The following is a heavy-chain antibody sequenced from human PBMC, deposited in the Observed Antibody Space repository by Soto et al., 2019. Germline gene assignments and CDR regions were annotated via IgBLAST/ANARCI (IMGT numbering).Heavy chain of an antibody. V-gene: IGHV3-48*02. CDR2: ISSSSSTI. CDR1: GFTFSSYS. CDR3: ARDLGVVIELNDAFDI. Sequence: EVQLVESGGGLVQPGGSLRLSCAASGFTFSSYSMNWVRQAPGKGLEWVSYISSSSSTIYYADSVKGRFTISRDNAKNSLYLQMNCLRDEDTAVYYCARDLGVVIELNDAFDIWGQGTMVTVSS. J-gene: IGHJ3*02. D-gene: IGHD3-3*01.